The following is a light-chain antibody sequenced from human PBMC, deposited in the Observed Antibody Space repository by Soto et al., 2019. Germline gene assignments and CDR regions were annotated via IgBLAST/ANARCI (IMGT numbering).Light chain of an antibody. CDR1: SSDVGAYNY. CDR3: CSFTSLTTYV. Sequence: QSVLTQPASVSGSLGQSITISCTGTSSDVGAYNYVSWYQQQPGKAPKLMISEVSNRPSGVSNRFSGSKSGNTASLIISGLQAEDEAHYYCCSFTSLTTYVFGTGTKVTVL. J-gene: IGLJ1*01. V-gene: IGLV2-14*01. CDR2: EVS.